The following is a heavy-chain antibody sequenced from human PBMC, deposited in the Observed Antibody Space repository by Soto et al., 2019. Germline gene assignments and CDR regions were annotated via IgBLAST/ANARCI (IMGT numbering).Heavy chain of an antibody. CDR2: IKQDGSEK. Sequence: EVQLVESGGGLVQPGGSLRLSCAASGFTFSSYWMSWVRQAPGKGLEWVANIKQDGSEKYYVDSVKGRFTISRDNAKNSLYLQMNSLRAEDTAVYYCAGDFNYYGSGSYFDYWGQGTLVTVSS. CDR3: AGDFNYYGSGSYFDY. D-gene: IGHD3-10*01. J-gene: IGHJ4*02. V-gene: IGHV3-7*04. CDR1: GFTFSSYW.